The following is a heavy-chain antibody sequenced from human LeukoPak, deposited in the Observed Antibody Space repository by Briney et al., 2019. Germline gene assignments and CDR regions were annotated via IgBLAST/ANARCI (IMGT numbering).Heavy chain of an antibody. D-gene: IGHD3-9*01. Sequence: GGSLRLSCAASGFTFSTYKMNWVRQAPGKVLEWVSSITSGGGYTYYADSVKGRFTTSRDNAKNSLSLRLDSLRAEDTAVYYCARGHYDVLTSSYKWTPDYWGQGTLVTVSS. J-gene: IGHJ4*02. CDR2: ITSGGGYT. V-gene: IGHV3-21*06. CDR3: ARGHYDVLTSSYKWTPDY. CDR1: GFTFSTYK.